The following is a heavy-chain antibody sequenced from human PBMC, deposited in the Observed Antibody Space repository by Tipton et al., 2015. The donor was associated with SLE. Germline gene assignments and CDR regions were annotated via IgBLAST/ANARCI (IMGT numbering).Heavy chain of an antibody. CDR2: ISSTGIYI. CDR1: GFPFSYYN. V-gene: IGHV3-21*01. D-gene: IGHD3-16*01. J-gene: IGHJ4*02. CDR3: ARGRGGEFLDY. Sequence: SLRLSCTASGFPFSYYNMNWVRQAPGEGLKWVSSISSTGIYIYNADSLKGRFTISRDNAKNSLYLQMNSLRVEDTAVYFCARGRGGEFLDYWGQGTLVTVSS.